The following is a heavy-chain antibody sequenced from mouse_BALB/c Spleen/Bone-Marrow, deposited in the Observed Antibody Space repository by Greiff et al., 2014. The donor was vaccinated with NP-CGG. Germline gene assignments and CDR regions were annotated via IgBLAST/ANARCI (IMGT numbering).Heavy chain of an antibody. V-gene: IGHV1-15*01. J-gene: IGHJ2*01. D-gene: IGHD2-1*01. CDR1: GYTFTDYE. CDR2: IDPETGGT. CDR3: TREGYGNSYYFDY. Sequence: QVQLQQSGAELVRPGASVTLSCKASGYTFTDYEMHWVKQTPVHGLEWIGAIDPETGGTAYNQKFKGKATLTADKSSSTAYMELRSLTSEDSAVYYCTREGYGNSYYFDYWGQSTTLTVSS.